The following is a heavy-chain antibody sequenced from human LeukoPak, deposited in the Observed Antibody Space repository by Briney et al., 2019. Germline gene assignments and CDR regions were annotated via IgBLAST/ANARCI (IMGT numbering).Heavy chain of an antibody. V-gene: IGHV3-15*01. CDR3: TTDVLPIAAAGDPFDY. CDR1: GFTFSNAW. CDR2: IKSKTDGGTT. D-gene: IGHD6-13*01. Sequence: SGGSLRLSCAASGFTFSNAWMSWVRQAPGKGLEWVGRIKSKTDGGTTDYAAPVKGRFTISRDDSKNTLYLQMNSLKTEDTAVYYCTTDVLPIAAAGDPFDYWGQGTLVTVSS. J-gene: IGHJ4*02.